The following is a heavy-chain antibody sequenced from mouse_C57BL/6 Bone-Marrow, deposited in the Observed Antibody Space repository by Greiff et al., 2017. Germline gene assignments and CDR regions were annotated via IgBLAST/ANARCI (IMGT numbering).Heavy chain of an antibody. Sequence: QVPLQQSGAELVRPGASVTLSCKASGYTFTDYEMHWGKQTPVHGLEWIGAIDPDTGGTAYNQKFKGKAILTADKSSSTAYMELRSLTSEDSAVYYCTRGYFDYWGQGTTLTVSS. CDR2: IDPDTGGT. CDR1: GYTFTDYE. V-gene: IGHV1-15*01. CDR3: TRGYFDY. J-gene: IGHJ2*01.